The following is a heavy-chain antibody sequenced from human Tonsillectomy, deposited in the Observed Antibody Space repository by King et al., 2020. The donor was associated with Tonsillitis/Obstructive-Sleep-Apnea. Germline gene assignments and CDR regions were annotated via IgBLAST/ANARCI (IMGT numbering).Heavy chain of an antibody. D-gene: IGHD6-6*01. V-gene: IGHV3-30*04. CDR3: ARGGGAYSSSSQSPFDI. CDR1: GFTFSSYA. Sequence: VQLVESGGGVVQPGRSLRLSCAASGFTFSSYAMHWVRQAPGKGLEWVALMSYDGSDKYYADSVKGRFTISRDNSKKTLYLQMNSLRAEDTAVYYCARGGGAYSSSSQSPFDIWGQGTMVTVSS. J-gene: IGHJ3*02. CDR2: MSYDGSDK.